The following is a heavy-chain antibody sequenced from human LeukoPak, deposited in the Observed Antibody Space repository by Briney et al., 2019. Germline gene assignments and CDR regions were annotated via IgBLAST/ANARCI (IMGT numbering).Heavy chain of an antibody. CDR1: GYTLTELS. J-gene: IGHJ6*02. V-gene: IGHV1-24*01. CDR2: FDPEDGET. CDR3: ATLPFMDYGSGRTPGGDYGMDV. Sequence: ASVKVSCKVSGYTLTELSMHWVRQAPGKGLEWMGGFDPEDGETIYAQKFQGRVTMTEDTSTDTAYMELSSLRSEDTAVYYCATLPFMDYGSGRTPGGDYGMDVWGQGTTVTVSS. D-gene: IGHD3-10*01.